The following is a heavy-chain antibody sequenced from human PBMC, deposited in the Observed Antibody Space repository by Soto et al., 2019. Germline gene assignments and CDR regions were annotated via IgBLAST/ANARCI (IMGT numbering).Heavy chain of an antibody. CDR1: GYTFTGYY. V-gene: IGHV1-2*04. CDR3: ARDGADYSNDENWFDP. Sequence: ASVKVSCKASGYTFTGYYIHWVRQAPGQGLEWMGWINPNSGGTNYAQKFQGWVTMTRDTSISTAYMELSRLRSDDTAVYYCARDGADYSNDENWFDPWGQGTLVTVSS. CDR2: INPNSGGT. J-gene: IGHJ5*02. D-gene: IGHD4-4*01.